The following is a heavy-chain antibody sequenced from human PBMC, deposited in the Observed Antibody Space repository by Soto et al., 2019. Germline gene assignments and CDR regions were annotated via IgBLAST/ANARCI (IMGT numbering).Heavy chain of an antibody. CDR2: IIPIFGTA. J-gene: IGHJ2*01. V-gene: IGHV1-69*13. CDR3: ARYRPRIDFITMVRGVSRTYWYFDL. D-gene: IGHD3-10*01. CDR1: GYTFTSYG. Sequence: SVKVSCKASGYTFTSYGTSWVRQAPGQGLEWMGGIIPIFGTANYAQKFQGRVTITADESTSTAYMELSSLRSEDTAVYYCARYRPRIDFITMVRGVSRTYWYFDLWGRGTLVTVSS.